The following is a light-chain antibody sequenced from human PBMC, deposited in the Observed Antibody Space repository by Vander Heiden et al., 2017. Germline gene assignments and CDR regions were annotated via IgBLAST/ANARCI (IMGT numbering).Light chain of an antibody. V-gene: IGLV3-1*01. CDR2: HDN. CDR3: QAWISSTAV. J-gene: IGLJ1*01. CDR1: QLGDTF. Sequence: SYRLTQPPSVSVSPGQTATIACSGDQLGDTFASWFQQKAGQSPILVIDHDNKRPSGIPERFSASNSGNTATLTISGTQTPDEADYYCQAWISSTAVFGTGTKVTVL.